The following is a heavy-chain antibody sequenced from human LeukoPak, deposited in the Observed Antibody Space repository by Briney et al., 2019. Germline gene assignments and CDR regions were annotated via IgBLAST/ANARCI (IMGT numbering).Heavy chain of an antibody. CDR3: ARWGVGSSSWSFYYFDY. CDR1: GGSISSSSYY. D-gene: IGHD6-13*01. V-gene: IGHV4-39*07. J-gene: IGHJ4*02. CDR2: IYYSGST. Sequence: SETLSLTCTVPGGSISSSSYYWGWIRQPPGKGLEWIGSIYYSGSTYYNPSLKSRVTISVDTSKNQFSLKLSSVTAADTAVYYCARWGVGSSSWSFYYFDYWGQGTLVTVSS.